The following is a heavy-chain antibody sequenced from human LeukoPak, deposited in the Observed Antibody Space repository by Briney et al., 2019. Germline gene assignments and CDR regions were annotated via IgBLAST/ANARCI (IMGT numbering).Heavy chain of an antibody. Sequence: PGGSLRLSCAASGFTFSSYWMTWVRQAPGKGLVWVSRITRDGSSTTYADSVKGRFTTSRDNAKNTLYLQMDSLRDDDTAVYYCARDPGYESWSPFWGGMDVWGNGTTVIVSS. V-gene: IGHV3-74*01. CDR2: ITRDGSST. CDR1: GFTFSSYW. CDR3: ARDPGYESWSPFWGGMDV. J-gene: IGHJ6*04. D-gene: IGHD3-16*01.